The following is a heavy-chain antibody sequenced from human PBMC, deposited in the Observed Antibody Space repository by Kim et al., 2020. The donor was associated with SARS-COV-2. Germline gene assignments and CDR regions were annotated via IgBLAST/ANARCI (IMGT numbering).Heavy chain of an antibody. Sequence: SETLSLTCAVYGGSFSGYYWSWIRQPPGKGLEWIGEINHSGSTNYNPSLKSRVTISVDTSKNQFSLKLSSVTAADTAVYYCAREAYYDFWSGYGIDYWGQGTLVTVSS. CDR3: AREAYYDFWSGYGIDY. CDR2: INHSGST. CDR1: GGSFSGYY. D-gene: IGHD3-3*01. V-gene: IGHV4-34*01. J-gene: IGHJ4*02.